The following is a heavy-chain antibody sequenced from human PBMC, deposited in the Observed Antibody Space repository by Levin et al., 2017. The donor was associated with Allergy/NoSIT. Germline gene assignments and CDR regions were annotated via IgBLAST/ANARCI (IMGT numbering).Heavy chain of an antibody. CDR2: IIPIFGTA. CDR1: GGTFSSYA. J-gene: IGHJ4*02. CDR3: AILGYCSSTSCYGGDTDY. V-gene: IGHV1-69*06. D-gene: IGHD2-2*01. Sequence: SVKVSCKASGGTFSSYAISWVRQAPGQGLEWMGGIIPIFGTANYAQKFQGRVTITADKSTSTAYMELSSLRSEDTAVYYCAILGYCSSTSCYGGDTDYWGQGTLVTVSS.